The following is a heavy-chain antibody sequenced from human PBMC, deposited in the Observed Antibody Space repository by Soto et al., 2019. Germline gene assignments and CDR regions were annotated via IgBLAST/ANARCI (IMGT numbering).Heavy chain of an antibody. Sequence: KPSETLSLTCTVSGGSISSGDYYWNWIRQPPGKGLEWIGYIYYSGSTHYNPSLESRVTISVDTSKTQFSLKLRSMTAADTAVYYCASRGGYYPYDAFDIWGQGTMVTVSS. J-gene: IGHJ3*02. D-gene: IGHD3-22*01. V-gene: IGHV4-30-4*01. CDR1: GGSISSGDYY. CDR3: ASRGGYYPYDAFDI. CDR2: IYYSGST.